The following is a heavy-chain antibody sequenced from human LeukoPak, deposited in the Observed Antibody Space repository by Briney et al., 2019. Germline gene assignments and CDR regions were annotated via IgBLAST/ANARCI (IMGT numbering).Heavy chain of an antibody. J-gene: IGHJ5*02. CDR2: IYYSGST. CDR3: ARKPVVPAAKVDWFDP. CDR1: GGSISSGGYY. D-gene: IGHD2-2*01. V-gene: IGHV4-31*03. Sequence: PSETLSLTCTVSGGSISSGGYYWSWIRQHPGKGLEWIGYIYYSGSTYYNPSLKSRVTISVDTSKNQFSLKLSSVTAADTAVYYCARKPVVPAAKVDWFDPWGQGTLVTVSS.